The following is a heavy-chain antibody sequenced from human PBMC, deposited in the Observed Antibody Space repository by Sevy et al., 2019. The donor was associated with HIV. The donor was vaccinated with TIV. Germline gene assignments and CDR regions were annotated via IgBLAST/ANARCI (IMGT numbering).Heavy chain of an antibody. CDR2: INNDNGNT. D-gene: IGHD2-21*02. CDR1: GYTFINYA. V-gene: IGHV1-3*04. Sequence: ASVKVSCKTSGYTFINYAIHWVRQAPGQRLEWMGWINNDNGNTKYSPKFQDRVTITRDTSASTAYMELSSLTSEDTAMFYCARDFPTYCGGDCYFDYWGQGTLVTVSS. J-gene: IGHJ4*02. CDR3: ARDFPTYCGGDCYFDY.